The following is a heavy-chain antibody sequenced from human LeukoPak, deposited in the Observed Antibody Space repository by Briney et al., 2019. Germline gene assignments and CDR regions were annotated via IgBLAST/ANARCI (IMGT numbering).Heavy chain of an antibody. Sequence: SETLSLTCTVSGASISSYYWNWIRQPAGKGLEWIGRIYTSGSTDYNPSLKSRVTMSVDSSKNQFSLKLSSVTAADTAVYYCARLLVEQDYYDSRHGAFDIWGQGTMVTVSS. CDR3: ARLLVEQDYYDSRHGAFDI. CDR1: GASISSYY. V-gene: IGHV4-4*07. CDR2: IYTSGST. D-gene: IGHD3-22*01. J-gene: IGHJ3*02.